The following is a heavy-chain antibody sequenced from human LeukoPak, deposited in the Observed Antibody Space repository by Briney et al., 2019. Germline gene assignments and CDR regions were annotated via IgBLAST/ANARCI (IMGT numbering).Heavy chain of an antibody. V-gene: IGHV3-23*01. CDR3: AKDLRGSYCTSYFDY. Sequence: GGSLRLSCAASGLTFSSYAMSWARQAPGKGLEWVSGISGSGGSTYYADFVKGRLTISRDNSKNTLYLQINSLRAEDSAVYYCAKDLRGSYCTSYFDYWGQGTLVTVSS. J-gene: IGHJ4*02. CDR1: GLTFSSYA. D-gene: IGHD1-26*01. CDR2: ISGSGGST.